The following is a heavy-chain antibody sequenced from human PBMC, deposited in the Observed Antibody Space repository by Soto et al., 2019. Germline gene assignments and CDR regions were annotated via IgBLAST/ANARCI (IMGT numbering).Heavy chain of an antibody. V-gene: IGHV1-18*01. D-gene: IGHD3-10*01. Sequence: QLVQSGGEVKKPGASVRVSCKASGYAFSFGFSWVRRAPGQGLEWMGGISASDGSTNSAPKFRGRISMTTDTSTNTAYLDLLSLTSDDTAVYFCATYYFGSGSYYRFDNWGQGTLVTVSS. CDR2: ISASDGST. J-gene: IGHJ4*02. CDR1: GYAFSFG. CDR3: ATYYFGSGSYYRFDN.